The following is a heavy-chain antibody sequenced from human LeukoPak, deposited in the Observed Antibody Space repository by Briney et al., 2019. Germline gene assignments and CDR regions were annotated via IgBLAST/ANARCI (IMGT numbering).Heavy chain of an antibody. V-gene: IGHV1-8*02. J-gene: IGHJ4*02. CDR1: GYTFTSYG. CDR2: MNPNSGNT. Sequence: ASVKVSCKASGYTFTSYGISWVRQAPGQGLEWMGWMNPNSGNTGYAQKFQGRVTMTRNTSISTAYMELSSLRSEDTAVYYCARHYYDSSGYYYVGAFDYWGQGTLVTVSS. CDR3: ARHYYDSSGYYYVGAFDY. D-gene: IGHD3-22*01.